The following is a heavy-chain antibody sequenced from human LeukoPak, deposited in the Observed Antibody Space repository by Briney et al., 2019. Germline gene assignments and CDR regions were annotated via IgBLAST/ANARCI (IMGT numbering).Heavy chain of an antibody. D-gene: IGHD4-17*01. V-gene: IGHV3-30*03. CDR2: ISYDGKKE. J-gene: IGHJ4*02. CDR3: ARDDGSAGDFLRAIY. Sequence: GGSLRLSCSASGFTFSTYWMSWVRQAPGKGLEWVAGISYDGKKEFYPDSVKGRFTISRDSIKNTVYLQMNSLRPEDTAVYYCARDDGSAGDFLRAIYWGQGASVTVAS. CDR1: GFTFSTYW.